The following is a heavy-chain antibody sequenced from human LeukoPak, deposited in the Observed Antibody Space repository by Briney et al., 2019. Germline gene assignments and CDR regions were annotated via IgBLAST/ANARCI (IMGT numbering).Heavy chain of an antibody. J-gene: IGHJ3*01. Sequence: GGPLRLSCAVSGFTFSSYWMPWVRQVPGQGPVWVSRINTDGTTTNYADSVKGRFTISRDNAKNTLYLQMNSLRAEDTAVYYCARNWRDACDVWGQGTMVTVSS. CDR1: GFTFSSYW. CDR3: ARNWRDACDV. CDR2: INTDGTTT. V-gene: IGHV3-74*01.